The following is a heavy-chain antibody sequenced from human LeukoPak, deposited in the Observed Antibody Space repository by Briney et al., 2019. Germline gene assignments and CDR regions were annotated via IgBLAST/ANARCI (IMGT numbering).Heavy chain of an antibody. Sequence: SETLSLTCTVSGGSISSYYWGWIRQPPGKGLEWIGSIYYSGSTYYNPSLKSRVTISVDTSKNQFSLKLSSVTAADTAVYYCARDRSDYAFDYWGQGTLVTVSS. D-gene: IGHD4/OR15-4a*01. J-gene: IGHJ4*02. CDR1: GGSISSYY. CDR2: IYYSGST. CDR3: ARDRSDYAFDY. V-gene: IGHV4-39*07.